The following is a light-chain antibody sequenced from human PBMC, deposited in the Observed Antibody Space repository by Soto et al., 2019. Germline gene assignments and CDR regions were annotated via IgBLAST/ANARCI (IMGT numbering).Light chain of an antibody. V-gene: IGKV3-20*01. CDR1: QSVATTY. CDR3: QQYDTSPWT. Sequence: EIVLTQSPGNLSLSPGERATLSCRASQSVATTYLAWYQQKPGQAPRLLIYATSSRASGFPDRFSGSGSGTDFTLTISRLEPEDFAVYYCQQYDTSPWTFGQGTKVDIK. CDR2: ATS. J-gene: IGKJ1*01.